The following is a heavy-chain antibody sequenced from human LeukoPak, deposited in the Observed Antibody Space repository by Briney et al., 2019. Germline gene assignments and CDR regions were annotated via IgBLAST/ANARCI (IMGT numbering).Heavy chain of an antibody. CDR3: TTRQWLVEQDY. D-gene: IGHD6-19*01. Sequence: GGSLRLSCAASGFTFSNAWMSWVRQAPGKGLEWVGRIKSKTDGGTTDYAAPVKGRFTISRDDSKNTLYLQMNSPKTEDTAVYYCTTRQWLVEQDYWGQGSLVTVSS. CDR1: GFTFSNAW. J-gene: IGHJ4*02. V-gene: IGHV3-15*01. CDR2: IKSKTDGGTT.